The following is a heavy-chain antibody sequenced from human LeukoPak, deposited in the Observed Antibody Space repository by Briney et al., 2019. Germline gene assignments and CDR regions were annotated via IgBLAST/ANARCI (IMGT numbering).Heavy chain of an antibody. Sequence: SETLSLTCTVSGESISGFYWTWIRQPPGKGLEWIGYIYYSGSTNYNPSLKSRVTISVDTSKNQFSLKLSSVTAADTAVYYCARVKQGYYYYMDVWGKGTTVTVSS. CDR2: IYYSGST. CDR3: ARVKQGYYYYMDV. D-gene: IGHD6-13*01. CDR1: GESISGFY. J-gene: IGHJ6*03. V-gene: IGHV4-59*01.